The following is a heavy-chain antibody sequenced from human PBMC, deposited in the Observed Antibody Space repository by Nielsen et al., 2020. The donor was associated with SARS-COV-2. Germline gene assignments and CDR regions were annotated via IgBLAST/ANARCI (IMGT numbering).Heavy chain of an antibody. CDR2: ISEGGTTI. CDR3: ARDPYYGSGTFRFYGMDL. CDR1: GFPFSDFY. D-gene: IGHD3-10*01. J-gene: IGHJ6*02. V-gene: IGHV3-11*04. Sequence: GGSLRLSCAASGFPFSDFYMSWIRQAPGKGLEWLSYISEGGTTIYYADSVKGRFSISRENAKNSLYLQMDSLRAEDTALYYCARDPYYGSGTFRFYGMDLWGQGTTVTVSS.